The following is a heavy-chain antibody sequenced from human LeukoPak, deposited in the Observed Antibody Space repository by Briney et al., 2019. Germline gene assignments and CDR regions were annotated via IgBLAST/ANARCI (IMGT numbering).Heavy chain of an antibody. CDR3: ARDYYDSSDRFDY. D-gene: IGHD3-22*01. V-gene: IGHV3-7*01. CDR1: GFTFSSYW. Sequence: QSGGSLRLSCAASGFTFSSYWMSWVRQAPGKGLEWVANIKHDGSEKYYVDSVKGRFTISRDNAKNSLYLQMNSLRAEDTAVYYCARDYYDSSDRFDYWGQGTLVTVSS. CDR2: IKHDGSEK. J-gene: IGHJ4*02.